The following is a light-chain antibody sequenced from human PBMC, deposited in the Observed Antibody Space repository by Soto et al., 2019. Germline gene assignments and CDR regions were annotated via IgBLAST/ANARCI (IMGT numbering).Light chain of an antibody. V-gene: IGLV1-40*01. CDR2: SNS. CDR1: SSNIGAGYD. J-gene: IGLJ3*02. Sequence: QSVLTQPPSVSGAPGQRVTISCTGSSSNIGAGYDVHWYQQIPGTAPRLIIHSNSNRPSGVPDRFSGSMSVTSASLAITGLRTEDDADYYCQYFHGSLSVVVFGGGTKVTVL. CDR3: QYFHGSLSVVV.